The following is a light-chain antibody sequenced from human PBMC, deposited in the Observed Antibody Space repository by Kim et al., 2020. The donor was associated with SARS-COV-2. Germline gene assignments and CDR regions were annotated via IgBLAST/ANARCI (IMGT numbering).Light chain of an antibody. CDR1: QSVSSN. Sequence: IVMTQSPATLSVSPGERATLSCRASQSVSSNLAWYQQKPGQAPRLLIYGASTRAAGVPARFSGSGSGTKFTLTVSGLQSEDFAVYYCQHYSNWPPWTFGQGTKVDIK. V-gene: IGKV3-15*01. CDR2: GAS. J-gene: IGKJ1*01. CDR3: QHYSNWPPWT.